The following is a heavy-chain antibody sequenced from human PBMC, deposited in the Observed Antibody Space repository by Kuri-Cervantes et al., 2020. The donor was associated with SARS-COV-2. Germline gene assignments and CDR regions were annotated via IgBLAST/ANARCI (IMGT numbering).Heavy chain of an antibody. CDR1: GGSFSDYY. D-gene: IGHD3-22*01. CDR2: INYSGST. J-gene: IGHJ3*02. Sequence: GSLRLSCAVYGGSFSDYYWSWIRQPPGKGLEWIGEINYSGSTNYNPSLKSRVTISVDTSKNQFSLKLSSVTAADTAVYYCARTYYYDSSGYPRYSDAFDIWGQGTMVTVSS. V-gene: IGHV4-34*01. CDR3: ARTYYYDSSGYPRYSDAFDI.